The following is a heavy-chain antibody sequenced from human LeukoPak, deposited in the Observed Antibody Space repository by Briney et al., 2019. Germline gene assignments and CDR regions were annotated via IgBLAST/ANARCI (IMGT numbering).Heavy chain of an antibody. V-gene: IGHV3-53*01. CDR1: GFTVSSNY. CDR3: AKDHRVVQWLTS. D-gene: IGHD6-19*01. Sequence: SGGSLRLSCAASGFTVSSNYMSWVRQAPGKGLEWVSVIYSGGSTYYADSVKGRFTISRDNSKNTLYLQMNSLRAEDTAVYYCAKDHRVVQWLTSWGQGTLVTVSS. J-gene: IGHJ4*02. CDR2: IYSGGST.